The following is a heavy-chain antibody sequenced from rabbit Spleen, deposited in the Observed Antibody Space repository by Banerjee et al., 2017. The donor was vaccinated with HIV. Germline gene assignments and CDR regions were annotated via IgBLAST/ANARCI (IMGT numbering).Heavy chain of an antibody. CDR1: GFSFNSGYD. J-gene: IGHJ4*01. V-gene: IGHV1S40*01. D-gene: IGHD7-1*01. CDR3: ARDLTGAIGWNFDL. CDR2: IYAGSSGNT. Sequence: QSLEESGGGLVKPEASLTLTCKASGFSFNSGYDMCWVRQAPGKGLEWIACIYAGSSGNTYSATWAKGRFTISKTSSTTVTLQVTSLTAADRATYFCARDLTGAIGWNFDLWGPGTLVTVS.